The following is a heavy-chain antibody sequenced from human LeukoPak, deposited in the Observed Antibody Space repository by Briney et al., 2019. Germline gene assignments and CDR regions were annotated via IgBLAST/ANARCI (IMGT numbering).Heavy chain of an antibody. V-gene: IGHV4-39*01. CDR2: GDYSGGT. D-gene: IGHD3-3*01. J-gene: IGHJ3*02. CDR1: GDSFSSVTDY. Sequence: SETLSLTCTVSGDSFSSVTDYWAWIRQPPGKGLEWIASGDYSGGTYYNPSLESRVAISADMSKNQFSLKLSSVTAADTAVYYCARTTDFWSGSAQLDAFDIWSQGTMVTVSS. CDR3: ARTTDFWSGSAQLDAFDI.